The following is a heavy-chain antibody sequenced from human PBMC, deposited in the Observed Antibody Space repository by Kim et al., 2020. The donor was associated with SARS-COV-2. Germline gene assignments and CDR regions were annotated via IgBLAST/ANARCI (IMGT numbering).Heavy chain of an antibody. J-gene: IGHJ6*02. V-gene: IGHV3-9*01. CDR2: ISWNSGSI. CDR3: AKVEWESGGGMDV. D-gene: IGHD1-26*01. CDR1: GFTFDDYA. Sequence: GGSLRLSCAASGFTFDDYAMHWVRQAPGKGLEWVSGISWNSGSIGYADSVKGRFTISRDNAKNSLYLQMNSLRAEDTALYYCAKVEWESGGGMDVWGQGTTVTVSS.